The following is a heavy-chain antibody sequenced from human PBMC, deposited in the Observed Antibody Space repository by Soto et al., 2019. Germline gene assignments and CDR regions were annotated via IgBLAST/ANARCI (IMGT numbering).Heavy chain of an antibody. V-gene: IGHV1-69*01. CDR1: GGTFGSYA. Sequence: QVQLVQSGAEVKKPGSSVKVSCKASGGTFGSYAISWVRQAPGQGLEWMGGIIPITATANYAQKFQGRVTITAEESTSTASIQLSSMRSEDTAVYYCARSQGSSTSLEIYYYYYYGMDVWGQGTTVTVSS. D-gene: IGHD2-2*01. CDR3: ARSQGSSTSLEIYYYYYYGMDV. CDR2: IIPITATA. J-gene: IGHJ6*02.